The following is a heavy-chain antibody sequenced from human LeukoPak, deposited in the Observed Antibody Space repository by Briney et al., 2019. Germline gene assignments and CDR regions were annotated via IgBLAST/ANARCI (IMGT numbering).Heavy chain of an antibody. Sequence: GASVKVSCKASGYTFTGYYMHWVRQAPGQGLEWMGWINPNSGGTNYAQKFQGRVTMTRDTSISTAYMELSRLRSDDTAVYYCASENLRAPYCSGGSCSIKKLGYFDYWGQGTLVTVSS. V-gene: IGHV1-2*02. CDR2: INPNSGGT. D-gene: IGHD2-15*01. CDR3: ASENLRAPYCSGGSCSIKKLGYFDY. J-gene: IGHJ4*02. CDR1: GYTFTGYY.